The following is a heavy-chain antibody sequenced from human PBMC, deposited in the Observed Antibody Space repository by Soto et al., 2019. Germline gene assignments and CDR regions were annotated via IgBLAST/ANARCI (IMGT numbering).Heavy chain of an antibody. V-gene: IGHV3-48*01. Sequence: PGGSLRLSCAASGFTFSSFAVSWVRQAPGKGLEWVSFISSTSSTIYYADSVKGRFTISRDNAKNSLYLQMNSLRVEDTAIYYCARDRDTAMVPYFDYWGQGTLVTVSS. CDR3: ARDRDTAMVPYFDY. J-gene: IGHJ4*02. D-gene: IGHD5-18*01. CDR2: ISSTSSTI. CDR1: GFTFSSFA.